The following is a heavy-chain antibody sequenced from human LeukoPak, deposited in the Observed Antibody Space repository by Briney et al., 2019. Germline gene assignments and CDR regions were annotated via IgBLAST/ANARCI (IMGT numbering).Heavy chain of an antibody. D-gene: IGHD6-13*01. V-gene: IGHV3-43*01. CDR1: GFTFDDYT. Sequence: GGSLRLSCAASGFTFDDYTMHWVRQAPGKGLEWVSLISWDGGSTYYADSVKGRFTISRDNSKNSLYLQMNSLRTEDTALYYCAKVSSSWDHYYYYGMDVWGQGTTVTVSS. CDR3: AKVSSSWDHYYYYGMDV. J-gene: IGHJ6*02. CDR2: ISWDGGST.